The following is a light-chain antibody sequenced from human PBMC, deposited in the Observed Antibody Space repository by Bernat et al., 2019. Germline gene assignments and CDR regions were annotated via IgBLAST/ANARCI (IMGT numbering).Light chain of an antibody. Sequence: QTVVTQEPSFSVSPGGTLTLTCGLNSGSVSTSNYPSWYQQTPCQAPRTLIYTTNTRSSGVSDRFSGSILENKAALTITGAQPDDESHYYCMLYVGGGIYVFGTGTKVTVL. CDR2: TTN. V-gene: IGLV8-61*01. CDR3: MLYVGGGIYV. CDR1: SGSVSTSNY. J-gene: IGLJ1*01.